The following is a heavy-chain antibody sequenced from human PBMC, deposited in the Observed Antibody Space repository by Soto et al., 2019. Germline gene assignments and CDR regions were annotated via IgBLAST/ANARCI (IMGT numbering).Heavy chain of an antibody. V-gene: IGHV4-31*03. Sequence: QVQLQESGPGLVKPSQTLSLTCTVSGGSISSGGYYWSWIRQHPGKGLEWIGYIYYSGSTYYNPSLKSRVTIPVATSKTRFSLKLSSVTAADTAVYYCARDGYETYCGGDCYYWGQGTLVTVSS. CDR3: ARDGYETYCGGDCYY. CDR2: IYYSGST. J-gene: IGHJ4*02. CDR1: GGSISSGGYY. D-gene: IGHD2-21*01.